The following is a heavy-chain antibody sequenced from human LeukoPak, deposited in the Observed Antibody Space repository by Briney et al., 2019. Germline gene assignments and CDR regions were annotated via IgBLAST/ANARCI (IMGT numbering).Heavy chain of an antibody. CDR1: GFTFRSYW. CDR3: ARLGGDTTRLDL. J-gene: IGHJ5*02. D-gene: IGHD1-26*01. CDR2: VKQDGNEK. Sequence: PGGSLRLSCAASGFTFRSYWMSWVRQAPGRGLDWVATVKQDGNEKHYVDSVKGRFTISRDNAENSLYLQMNSLRAEDTAVYYCARLGGDTTRLDLWGQGALVTVSS. V-gene: IGHV3-7*01.